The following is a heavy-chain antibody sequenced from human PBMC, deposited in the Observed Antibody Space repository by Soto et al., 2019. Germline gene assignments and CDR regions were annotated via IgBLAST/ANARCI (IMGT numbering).Heavy chain of an antibody. D-gene: IGHD5-12*01. Sequence: LRLSCAASRFTFSAYEMHWFRQAPGKGLEWVSYISTSGSTVCYADSVKGRFTVSRDNTRNSLYLQMDSLRDEDTALYYCVRYCGTTLCNGVATRTFDYWGQGTLVTVSS. J-gene: IGHJ4*02. CDR2: ISTSGSTV. V-gene: IGHV3-48*03. CDR3: VRYCGTTLCNGVATRTFDY. CDR1: RFTFSAYE.